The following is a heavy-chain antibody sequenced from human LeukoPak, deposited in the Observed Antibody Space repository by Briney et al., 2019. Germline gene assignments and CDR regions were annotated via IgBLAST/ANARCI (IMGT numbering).Heavy chain of an antibody. V-gene: IGHV3-7*01. J-gene: IGHJ3*02. Sequence: GGSLRLSCAASGFTFSSYWMSWVRRAPGKGLEWVANIKLDGSEKYYVDSVKGRFTISRDNAKNSLYLQMNSLRAEDTAVYYCARDPVLLWFGELKHDAFDIWGQGTMVTVSS. CDR3: ARDPVLLWFGELKHDAFDI. D-gene: IGHD3-10*01. CDR2: IKLDGSEK. CDR1: GFTFSSYW.